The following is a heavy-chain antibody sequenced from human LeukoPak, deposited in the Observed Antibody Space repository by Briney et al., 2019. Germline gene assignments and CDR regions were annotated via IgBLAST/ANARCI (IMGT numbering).Heavy chain of an antibody. D-gene: IGHD4-11*01. CDR3: VRLDYSNFFDY. V-gene: IGHV4-39*07. J-gene: IGHJ4*02. CDR2: IYYSGSS. Sequence: SETLSLTCTVSGDSITNNCYWGWVRQPPGKGLEWIASIYYSGSSYYNPSPKSRVTMSVDTSKNQFSLKLSSATAADTAVYYCVRLDYSNFFDYWGQGNLVTVSS. CDR1: GDSITNNCY.